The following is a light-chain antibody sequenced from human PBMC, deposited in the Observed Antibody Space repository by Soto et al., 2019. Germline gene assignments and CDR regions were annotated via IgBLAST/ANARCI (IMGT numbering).Light chain of an antibody. CDR2: KAS. CDR3: QQYNSYSKT. J-gene: IGKJ1*01. V-gene: IGKV1-5*03. Sequence: IQLTQSPSSLSASVGDRVTITCRASQSISSWLAWYQQKPGKAPKLLIYKASSLESGVPSRFSGSGSGTEFTLTISSLQPDDFATYYCQQYNSYSKTFGQGTEVDIK. CDR1: QSISSW.